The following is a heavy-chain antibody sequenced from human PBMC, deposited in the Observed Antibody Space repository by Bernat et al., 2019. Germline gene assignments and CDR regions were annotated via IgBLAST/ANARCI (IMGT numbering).Heavy chain of an antibody. CDR1: GFTFSSYA. CDR2: IRSKAYGGKP. D-gene: IGHD2/OR15-2a*01. V-gene: IGHV3-49*04. J-gene: IGHJ4*02. CDR3: GRQYYFDY. Sequence: EVQLLESGGGLAQPGGSLRLSCAASGFTFSSYAMSWVRQAPGKGLEWVGFIRSKAYGGKPEYDASVKGRFTISRDDSISIAYLQMNSLKTDDTAVYYCGRQYYFDYWGQGTLVTVSS.